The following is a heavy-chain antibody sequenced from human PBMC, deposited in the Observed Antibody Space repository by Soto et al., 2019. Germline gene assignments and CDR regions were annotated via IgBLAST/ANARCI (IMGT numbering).Heavy chain of an antibody. V-gene: IGHV4-34*01. Sequence: PSETLSLTCAVYGGSFSGYYWSWIRQPPGKGLEWIGEINHSGSTNYNPSLKSRVTISVDTSKNQFSLKLSSVTAADTAVYYCARARITMVRGRNWFDPWGQGTLVT. CDR2: INHSGST. CDR1: GGSFSGYY. CDR3: ARARITMVRGRNWFDP. J-gene: IGHJ5*02. D-gene: IGHD3-10*01.